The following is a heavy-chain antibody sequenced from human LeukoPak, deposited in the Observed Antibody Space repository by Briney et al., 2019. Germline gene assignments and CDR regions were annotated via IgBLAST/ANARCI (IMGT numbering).Heavy chain of an antibody. Sequence: PSETLSLTCTVSGGSISSYYWSWIRQPAGKGLEWIGHIYTSGSTNYNPSLKSRVTMSVDMSKNQFSLKLTSVTAADTAVYYCARARDGDYASGGWFDPWGQGTLVTVSS. CDR1: GGSISSYY. CDR2: IYTSGST. D-gene: IGHD4-17*01. V-gene: IGHV4-4*07. CDR3: ARARDGDYASGGWFDP. J-gene: IGHJ5*02.